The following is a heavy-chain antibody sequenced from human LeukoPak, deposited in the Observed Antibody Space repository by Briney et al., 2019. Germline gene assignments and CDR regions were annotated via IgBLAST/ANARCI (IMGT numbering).Heavy chain of an antibody. D-gene: IGHD3-9*01. J-gene: IGHJ4*02. V-gene: IGHV4-59*01. CDR1: GGSISSYY. CDR3: ARAKYYDILTGYWYYFDY. CDR2: IYYSGST. Sequence: SSETLSLTCTVSGGSISSYYWSWIRQPPGKGLGWIGYIYYSGSTNYNPSLKSRVTISVDTSKNQFSLKLSSVTAADTAVYYCARAKYYDILTGYWYYFDYWGQGTLVTVSS.